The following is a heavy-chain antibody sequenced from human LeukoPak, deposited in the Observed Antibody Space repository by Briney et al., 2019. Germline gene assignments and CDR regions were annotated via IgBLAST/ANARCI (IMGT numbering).Heavy chain of an antibody. Sequence: SVNVSCKASGGTFSSYAISWVRQAPGQGLEWMGGIIPIFGTANYAQKFQGRVTITADESTSTAYMELSSLRSEDTAVYYCARGVYTMVRGVAPYGMDVWGKGTTVTVSS. D-gene: IGHD3-10*01. CDR1: GGTFSSYA. CDR3: ARGVYTMVRGVAPYGMDV. V-gene: IGHV1-69*13. J-gene: IGHJ6*04. CDR2: IIPIFGTA.